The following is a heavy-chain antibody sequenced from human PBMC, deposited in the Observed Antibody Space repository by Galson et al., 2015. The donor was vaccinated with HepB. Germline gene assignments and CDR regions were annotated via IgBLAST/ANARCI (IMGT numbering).Heavy chain of an antibody. J-gene: IGHJ4*02. CDR3: ASRPPYFRSGTWYAFSDY. CDR1: GYTFTAFW. CDR2: IAPSDSYT. V-gene: IGHV5-10-1*01. D-gene: IGHD3-10*01. Sequence: QSGAAVKQPGESLRISCKASGYTFTAFWITWVRQIPGKGLERTGRIAPSDSYTDSGPSFRSHVTFSADKSITTAYLQWRSLKASDTAMYYCASRPPYFRSGTWYAFSDYWGLGTLVTVSS.